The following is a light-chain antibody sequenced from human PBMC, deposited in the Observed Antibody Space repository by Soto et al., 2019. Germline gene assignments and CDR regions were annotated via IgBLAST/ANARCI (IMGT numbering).Light chain of an antibody. CDR1: SSNIGADYD. CDR2: GST. CDR3: ESYDSSLSAGV. Sequence: QSALTQPPSVSGAPGQRVTISCTGSSSNIGADYDVHWYQQFPGTAPKLLLYGSTNRPSGVPDRFSGSKSGTSASLAIAGLQTEDEADYYCESYDSSLSAGVFGGGTKLTVL. J-gene: IGLJ2*01. V-gene: IGLV1-40*01.